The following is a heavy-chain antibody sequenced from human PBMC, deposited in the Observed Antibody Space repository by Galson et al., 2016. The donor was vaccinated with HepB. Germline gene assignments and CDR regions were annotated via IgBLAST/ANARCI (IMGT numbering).Heavy chain of an antibody. D-gene: IGHD1-1*01. CDR1: GVSVSNYY. J-gene: IGHJ5*02. CDR2: IYYSGST. CDR3: GRGQLGNWIDP. Sequence: ETLSLTCTVSGVSVSNYYWTWIRQPPGKGLEWIGHIYYSGSTNYNPSLKSRVTISLDMSKNQFSLKLRSVTAADTAVYYCGRGQLGNWIDPWGRGTLVTVSS. V-gene: IGHV4-59*02.